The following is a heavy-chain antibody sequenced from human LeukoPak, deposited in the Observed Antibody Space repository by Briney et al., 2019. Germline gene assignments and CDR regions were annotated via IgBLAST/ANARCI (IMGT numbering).Heavy chain of an antibody. V-gene: IGHV4-4*02. CDR2: MYLGGTT. D-gene: IGHD6-19*01. CDR1: GVSISSLNL. CDR3: AGLEGRYSTDWFYFFDY. Sequence: SETLSLTCIVSGVSISSLNLWSWLRQPPGKGLEWIGEMYLGGTTNFNPSLKSRVTILIDKSKNQLSLQLTSVTAADTAVYYCAGLEGRYSTDWFYFFDYWGQGALVTVSS. J-gene: IGHJ4*02.